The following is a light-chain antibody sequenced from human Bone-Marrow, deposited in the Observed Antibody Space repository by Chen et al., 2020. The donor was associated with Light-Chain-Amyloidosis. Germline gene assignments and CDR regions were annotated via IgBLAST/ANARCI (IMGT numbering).Light chain of an antibody. J-gene: IGLJ3*02. CDR2: DDS. CDR1: NIGSTS. V-gene: IGLV3-21*02. Sequence: SYVLTQPSSVSVAPGQTATIACGGNNIGSTSVPWYQQTPGQAPLLVVYDDSDRPSGIPERLSCSKSGTPATLTISRVEAGDEADYYCQVLDRSSDRPVFGGGTKLTVL. CDR3: QVLDRSSDRPV.